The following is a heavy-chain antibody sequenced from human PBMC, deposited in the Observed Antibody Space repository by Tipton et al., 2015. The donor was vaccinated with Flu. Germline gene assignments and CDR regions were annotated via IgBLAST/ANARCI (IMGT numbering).Heavy chain of an antibody. Sequence: QLVQSGGGVVQPGRSLRLSCAASGFTFSNYGIHWVRQAPGKGLEWVALISYDGSNQYYADSVRGRFTISRDNSRNTLFLQMNSLRAEDTAVYYCTRDSRFAVAGTLVDYWGQGTLVTVSS. D-gene: IGHD6-13*01. CDR2: ISYDGSNQ. V-gene: IGHV3-30*03. CDR3: TRDSRFAVAGTLVDY. J-gene: IGHJ4*02. CDR1: GFTFSNYG.